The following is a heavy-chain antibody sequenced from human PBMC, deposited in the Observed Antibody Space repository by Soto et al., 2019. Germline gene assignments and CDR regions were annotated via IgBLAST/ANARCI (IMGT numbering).Heavy chain of an antibody. CDR3: ARDIAGADEW. J-gene: IGHJ4*02. D-gene: IGHD6-19*01. V-gene: IGHV3-48*01. CDR1: GFTFSIYS. Sequence: EVQLVESGGGLVQPGGSLRLSCAASGFTFSIYSMNWVRQAPGKGLEWISFISSSSSDIYYVDSVKGRFTISRDNAKNSLYLEMSSLRADDSAVYYCARDIAGADEWWGQGTLVTVSS. CDR2: ISSSSSDI.